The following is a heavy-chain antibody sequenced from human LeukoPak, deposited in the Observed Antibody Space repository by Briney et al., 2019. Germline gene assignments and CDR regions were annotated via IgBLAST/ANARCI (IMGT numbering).Heavy chain of an antibody. D-gene: IGHD3-22*01. Sequence: GGSLRLSCAASGFTFSNYAMSWVRQAPGKGLEWVSTITSSGGSTYYADFVKGRFTISRDNSRNTQNLQMNSLRAEDTAVYHCARHSYDSSGYFADYWGQGTLVTVSS. CDR2: ITSSGGST. J-gene: IGHJ4*02. CDR3: ARHSYDSSGYFADY. V-gene: IGHV3-23*01. CDR1: GFTFSNYA.